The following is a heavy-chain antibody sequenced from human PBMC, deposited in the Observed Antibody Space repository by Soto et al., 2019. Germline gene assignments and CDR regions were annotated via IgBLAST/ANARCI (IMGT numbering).Heavy chain of an antibody. CDR2: IYYSGST. Sequence: SETLSLTCTVSGGSISSYYWSWIRQPPGKGLEWIGYIYYSGSTNYNPSLKSRVTISVDTSKNQFSLKLSSVTAADTAVYYCARGIMITFGGVIVMPPDYYYYYMDVWGKGTTVTVSS. CDR1: GGSISSYY. D-gene: IGHD3-16*02. CDR3: ARGIMITFGGVIVMPPDYYYYYMDV. V-gene: IGHV4-59*01. J-gene: IGHJ6*03.